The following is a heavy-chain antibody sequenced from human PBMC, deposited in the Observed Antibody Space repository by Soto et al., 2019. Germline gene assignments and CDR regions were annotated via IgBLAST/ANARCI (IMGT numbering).Heavy chain of an antibody. CDR3: ARVVAAAADAFDI. J-gene: IGHJ3*02. CDR1: GYTFTGYY. V-gene: IGHV1-2*04. CDR2: INPNSGGT. D-gene: IGHD6-13*01. Sequence: ASVKVSFKASGYTFTGYYMHWVRQAPGQGLEWMGWINPNSGGTNYAQKFQGWVTMTRDTSISTAYMELSRLRSDDTAVYYCARVVAAAADAFDIWGQGTMVTVSS.